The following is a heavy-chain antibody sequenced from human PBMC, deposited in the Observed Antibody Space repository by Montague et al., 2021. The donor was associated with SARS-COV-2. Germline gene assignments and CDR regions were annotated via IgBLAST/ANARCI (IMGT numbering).Heavy chain of an antibody. V-gene: IGHV4-39*07. D-gene: IGHD3-22*01. J-gene: IGHJ5*02. CDR1: GGSISSSSYY. CDR2: IYYSGST. CDR3: ARFPYYYDNWFDP. Sequence: SETLSLTCTVSGGSISSSSYYWGWIRQPPGKGLEWIGSIYYSGSTYYNSSLKSRVTISVDTSKNQFSLKLSSVTAADTAVYYCARFPYYYDNWFDPWGQGTLVTVSS.